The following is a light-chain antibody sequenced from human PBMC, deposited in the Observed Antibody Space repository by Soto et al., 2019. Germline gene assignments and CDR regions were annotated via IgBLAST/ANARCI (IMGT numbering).Light chain of an antibody. CDR1: QSVSSR. CDR3: QQYGSSSIT. CDR2: GAS. Sequence: ESVLTQSPGTLSLSPGERATLSCRASQSVSSRLAWYQQRPGQAPRLLISGASSRATGIPDRFSGSGSGTDFTLTISRLEPEDFAVYYCQQYGSSSITFGQGTRLEIK. V-gene: IGKV3-20*01. J-gene: IGKJ5*01.